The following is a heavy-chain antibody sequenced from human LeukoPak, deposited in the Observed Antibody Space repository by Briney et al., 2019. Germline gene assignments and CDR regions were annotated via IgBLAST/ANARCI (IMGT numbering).Heavy chain of an antibody. CDR2: IKQDGSEK. CDR1: GFTFSSYW. J-gene: IGHJ4*02. D-gene: IGHD4-17*01. CDR3: ARAGDYGDYDAPFDY. V-gene: IGHV3-7*01. Sequence: PGGSLRLSCAASGFTFSSYWMSWVRQAPGKGLEGVANIKQDGSEKYYVDSVKGRFTISRDNAKNSLYLQMNSLRAEDTAVYYCARAGDYGDYDAPFDYWGQGTLVTVSS.